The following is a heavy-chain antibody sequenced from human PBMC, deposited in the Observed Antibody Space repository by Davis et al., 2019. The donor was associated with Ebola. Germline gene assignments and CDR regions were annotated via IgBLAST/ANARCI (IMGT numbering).Heavy chain of an antibody. Sequence: GESLKISCAASGFTFSNSGMHWVRQAPGKGLEWVAVISYDGSNKYYADSVKGRFTISRDNFKNTLYLQMNSLRAEDTAIYYCARGAYGDYIVKAFDIWGQGTKVTVSS. CDR2: ISYDGSNK. D-gene: IGHD4-17*01. CDR1: GFTFSNSG. CDR3: ARGAYGDYIVKAFDI. V-gene: IGHV3-30*03. J-gene: IGHJ3*02.